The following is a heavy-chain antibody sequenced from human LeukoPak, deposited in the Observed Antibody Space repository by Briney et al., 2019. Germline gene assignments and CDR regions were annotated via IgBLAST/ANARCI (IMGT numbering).Heavy chain of an antibody. D-gene: IGHD6-13*01. CDR2: IIPILGIA. J-gene: IGHJ4*02. V-gene: IGHV1-69*04. CDR3: ARVRIAAAGDTFDY. CDR1: GGTFSSYA. Sequence: GASVKVSCKASGGTFSSYAISWVRQAPGQGLEWMGRIIPILGIANYAQKFQGRVTITADKSTSTAYMELSSLRSEDTAVYYCARVRIAAAGDTFDYWGQGTLVTVSS.